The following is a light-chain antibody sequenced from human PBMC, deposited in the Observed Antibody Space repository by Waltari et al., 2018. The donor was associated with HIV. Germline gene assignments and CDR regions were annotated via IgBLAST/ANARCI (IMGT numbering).Light chain of an antibody. CDR3: CSYAGTSILV. Sequence: QSALTQPASVSGSPGQSITISCTGTSSDVGSYNLLSWYQQHPGKATKLMIYEVTKRPSGVSNRFSGSKSGNTASLTISGLQAEDEGDYHCCSYAGTSILVFGGGTKLTVL. CDR1: SSDVGSYNL. CDR2: EVT. V-gene: IGLV2-23*02. J-gene: IGLJ3*02.